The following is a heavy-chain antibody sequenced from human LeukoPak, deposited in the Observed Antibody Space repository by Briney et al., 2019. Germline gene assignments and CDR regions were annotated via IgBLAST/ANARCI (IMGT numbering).Heavy chain of an antibody. Sequence: PSETLSLTCTVSGGSISSSSYYWGWIRHPPGKGLEWIGNIYYSGNTYYNPSLKSRVTISVDTSKNQFSLKLTSVTAADTAVYYCARQTGVGLFILPGGQGTLVTVSS. CDR3: ARQTGVGLFILP. CDR1: GGSISSSSYY. V-gene: IGHV4-39*01. D-gene: IGHD3-3*01. J-gene: IGHJ4*02. CDR2: IYYSGNT.